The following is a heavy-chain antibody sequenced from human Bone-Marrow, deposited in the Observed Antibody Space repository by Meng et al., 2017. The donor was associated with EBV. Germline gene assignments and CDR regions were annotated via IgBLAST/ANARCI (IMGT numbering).Heavy chain of an antibody. V-gene: IGHV3-74*03. J-gene: IGHJ4*02. CDR1: GFTFSSYW. Sequence: EVQLVESXXXXVXXGGSQRLSCAASGFTFSSYWMHWVRQAPGKGLVWVSRINSDGSSITYADSVKGRFTISRDNAKNTLFLQMNSLRAEDTAVYYCAKEKNDYGDDWGQGTLVTVSS. CDR3: AKEKNDYGDD. D-gene: IGHD1-1*01. CDR2: INSDGSSI.